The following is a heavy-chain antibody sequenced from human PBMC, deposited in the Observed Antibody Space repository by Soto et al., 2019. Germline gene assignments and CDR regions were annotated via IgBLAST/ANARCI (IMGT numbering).Heavy chain of an antibody. CDR3: ASGFATTGYLVDY. D-gene: IGHD3-9*01. V-gene: IGHV3-23*01. J-gene: IGHJ4*02. Sequence: GSLRLSCAASGFTFSNYAMTWVRQAPGKGLQWVSAISGSGSSTKYADSVKGRFTISRDNSKSTLSLQMNSLRGEDTAVYLCASGFATTGYLVDYWGQGTLVTVSS. CDR2: ISGSGSST. CDR1: GFTFSNYA.